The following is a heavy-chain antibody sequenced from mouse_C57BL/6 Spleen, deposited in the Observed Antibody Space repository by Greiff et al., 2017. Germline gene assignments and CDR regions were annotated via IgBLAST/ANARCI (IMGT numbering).Heavy chain of an antibody. CDR3: ARGPYDYDGGY. D-gene: IGHD2-4*01. CDR1: GYTFTSYW. CDR2: IYPSDSET. Sequence: QVQLQQPGAELVRPGSSVKLSCKASGYTFTSYWMDWVKQRPGQGLEWIGNIYPSDSETHYNQKFKDKATLTVDKSSSTAYMQLSSLTSEDSAVYCCARGPYDYDGGYWGQGTTLTVSS. J-gene: IGHJ2*01. V-gene: IGHV1-61*01.